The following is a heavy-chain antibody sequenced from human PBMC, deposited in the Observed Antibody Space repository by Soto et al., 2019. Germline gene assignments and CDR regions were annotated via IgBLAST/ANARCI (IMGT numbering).Heavy chain of an antibody. CDR1: GGSISSYY. J-gene: IGHJ4*02. V-gene: IGHV4-59*08. CDR2: IYYSGST. Sequence: SETLSLTCTVSGGSISSYYWSWIRQPPGKGLEWIGYIYYSGSTNYNPSLKSRVTISVDTSKNQFSLKLSSVTAADTAVYYCARLRNSVEWLIPLNYYFDYWGQGTLVTVSS. CDR3: ARLRNSVEWLIPLNYYFDY. D-gene: IGHD3-3*01.